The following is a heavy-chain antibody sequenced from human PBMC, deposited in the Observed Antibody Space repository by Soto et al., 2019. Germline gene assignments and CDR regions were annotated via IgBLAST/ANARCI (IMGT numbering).Heavy chain of an antibody. Sequence: QVQLVQSGAEVRKPGSSVRVSCKASGGSFNRHTISWVRQAPGQGLEWMGGIIPIFGTANHAQKFQGRVTIIADESTSTVYMELSSLRSDDTAIYYCARYSIVVVPAATPELDYYGMDVWGQGTTVTVSS. J-gene: IGHJ6*02. CDR1: GGSFNRHT. D-gene: IGHD2-2*01. V-gene: IGHV1-69*01. CDR2: IIPIFGTA. CDR3: ARYSIVVVPAATPELDYYGMDV.